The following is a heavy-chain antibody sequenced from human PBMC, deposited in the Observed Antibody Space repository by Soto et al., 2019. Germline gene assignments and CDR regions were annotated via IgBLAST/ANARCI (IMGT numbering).Heavy chain of an antibody. V-gene: IGHV3-49*04. D-gene: IGHD6-13*01. Sequence: GGSLRLSCTASGFTFGDYAMSWVRQAPGKGLEWVGFIRSKAYGGTTEYVASVKGRFTISRDDSKSIAYLQMNSLKTEDTAVYYCTRCSSPDYYYYYMDVWGKGTTVTVSS. CDR2: IRSKAYGGTT. CDR1: GFTFGDYA. CDR3: TRCSSPDYYYYYMDV. J-gene: IGHJ6*03.